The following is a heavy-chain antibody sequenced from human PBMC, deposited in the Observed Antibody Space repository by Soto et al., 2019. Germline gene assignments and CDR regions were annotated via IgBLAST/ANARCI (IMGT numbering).Heavy chain of an antibody. V-gene: IGHV1-2*02. D-gene: IGHD4-17*01. CDR2: INPNSGGT. CDR1: GYTFTGYY. CDR3: ARDPGITVTRKFDY. J-gene: IGHJ4*02. Sequence: QVQLVQSGAEVKKPGASVKVSCKASGYTFTGYYVHWVRQAPGQGLEWMGWINPNSGGTNYAQTFQGRVTMTRDTSISTAYMELSRLRSDDTAVYYCARDPGITVTRKFDYCGQGTLVTVSS.